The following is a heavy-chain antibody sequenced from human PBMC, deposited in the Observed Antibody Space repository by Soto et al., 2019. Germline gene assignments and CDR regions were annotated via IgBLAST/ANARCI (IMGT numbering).Heavy chain of an antibody. CDR3: ARAIFGVPEAYYYYYGMDV. Sequence: GASVKVSCKASGYTFTGYYMHWVRQAPGQGLEWMGGIIPIFGTANYAQKFQGRVTITADESPSTAYMELSSLRSEDTAVYYCARAIFGVPEAYYYYYGMDVWGQGTTVTVSS. CDR1: GYTFTGYY. CDR2: IIPIFGTA. V-gene: IGHV1-69*13. J-gene: IGHJ6*02. D-gene: IGHD3-3*01.